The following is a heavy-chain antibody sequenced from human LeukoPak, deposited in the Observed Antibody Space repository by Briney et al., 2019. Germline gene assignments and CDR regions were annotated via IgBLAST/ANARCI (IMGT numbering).Heavy chain of an antibody. CDR3: ARASSLAYSGYDS. CDR1: RGSISTYY. V-gene: IGHV4-59*08. CDR2: IYYSGSS. Sequence: PSETLSLTCNVSRGSISTYYWSWIRQPPGKGLEWIGHIYYSGSSSYHPSLQSRVTMSVDTSKNQFPLKLSSVTAADTAVYYCARASSLAYSGYDSWGQGTLVTVSS. D-gene: IGHD5-12*01. J-gene: IGHJ5*02.